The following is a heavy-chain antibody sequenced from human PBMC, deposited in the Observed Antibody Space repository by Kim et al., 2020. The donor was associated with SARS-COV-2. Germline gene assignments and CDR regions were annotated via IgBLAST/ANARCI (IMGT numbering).Heavy chain of an antibody. CDR2: IYYSGTT. D-gene: IGHD3-10*01. CDR1: GGSISSSRYY. J-gene: IGHJ3*01. V-gene: IGHV4-39*07. CDR3: ARNQGNL. Sequence: SETLSLTCTVSGGSISSSRYYWGWIRQPPGKGLESIGNIYYSGTTYYNPSLKSRVTISLDTSKNQFSLKLSSVTAADTAVYYCARNQGNLWGQGTMVTVS.